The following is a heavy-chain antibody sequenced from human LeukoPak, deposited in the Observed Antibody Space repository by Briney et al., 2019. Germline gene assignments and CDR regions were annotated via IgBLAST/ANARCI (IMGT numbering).Heavy chain of an antibody. V-gene: IGHV3-21*01. J-gene: IGHJ6*02. D-gene: IGHD6-13*01. CDR2: ITSVSSYK. CDR3: ARGGYSSSWYHYYYGMDV. Sequence: PGGSLRLSCKASGFTFSNYAMNWVRQAPGKGLEWVSSITSVSSYKYYADSVKGRFTISRDNSKNTLYLQMNSLRAEDTAVYYCARGGYSSSWYHYYYGMDVWGQGTTVTVSS. CDR1: GFTFSNYA.